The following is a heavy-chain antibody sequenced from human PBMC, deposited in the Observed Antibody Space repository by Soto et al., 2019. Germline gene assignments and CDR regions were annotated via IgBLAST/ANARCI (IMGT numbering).Heavy chain of an antibody. CDR1: GFTFSSYG. Sequence: QVQLVESGGGVVQPGRSLRLSCAASGFTFSSYGMHWVRQAPGKGLEWVAVIWYDGSNKYYADSVKGRFTISRDNSENTLYLQMNSLRAEDTAVYYCARDRAAAGTDYYYGMDVWGQGTTVTVSS. CDR3: ARDRAAAGTDYYYGMDV. V-gene: IGHV3-33*01. J-gene: IGHJ6*02. CDR2: IWYDGSNK. D-gene: IGHD6-13*01.